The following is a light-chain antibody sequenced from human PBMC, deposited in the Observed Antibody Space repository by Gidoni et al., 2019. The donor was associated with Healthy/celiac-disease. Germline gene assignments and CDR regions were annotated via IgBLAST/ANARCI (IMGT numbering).Light chain of an antibody. V-gene: IGKV1-27*01. CDR1: QGISNY. CDR2: AAS. Sequence: SRSSLYESVGDRVTITCRASQGISNYLAWYPQKPGKVPKLLIYAASTFQSGVPSRFSGSGTGIDLSLTMSSLKPGDVATYYYRKYKSAPTFGPGTKVEIK. J-gene: IGKJ1*01. CDR3: RKYKSAPT.